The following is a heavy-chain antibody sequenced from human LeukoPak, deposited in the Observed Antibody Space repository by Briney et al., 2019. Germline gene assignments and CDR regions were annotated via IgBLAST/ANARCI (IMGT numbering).Heavy chain of an antibody. Sequence: SETLSLTCAVYGGSFSGYYWSWIRQPPGKGLEWIGEINHSGSTNYNPSPKSRVTISVDTSKNQFSLKLSSVTAADTAVYYCARGRDYDILTGRHYYGMDVWGKGTTVTVSS. CDR2: INHSGST. J-gene: IGHJ6*04. CDR3: ARGRDYDILTGRHYYGMDV. D-gene: IGHD3-9*01. CDR1: GGSFSGYY. V-gene: IGHV4-34*01.